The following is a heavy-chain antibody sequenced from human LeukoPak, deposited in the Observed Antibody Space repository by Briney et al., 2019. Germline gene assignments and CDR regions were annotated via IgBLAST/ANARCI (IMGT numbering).Heavy chain of an antibody. D-gene: IGHD2-15*01. CDR2: ISYDGSNK. Sequence: QSGRSLRLSCAASGFTFSSYAMHWVRQAPGKGLEWVAVISYDGSNKYYADSVKGRFTISRDNSKNTLYLQMNSLRAEDTAVYYCAKGRHSRDAFDIWGQGTMVTVSS. J-gene: IGHJ3*02. CDR3: AKGRHSRDAFDI. CDR1: GFTFSSYA. V-gene: IGHV3-30-3*01.